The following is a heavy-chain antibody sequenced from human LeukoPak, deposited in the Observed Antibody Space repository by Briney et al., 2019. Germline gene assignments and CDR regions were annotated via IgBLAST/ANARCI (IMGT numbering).Heavy chain of an antibody. CDR3: ARHGDYGNYFYYGLDV. V-gene: IGHV4-34*01. J-gene: IGHJ6*02. Sequence: RQPPGKGLGWTGEINHDGSSNCNPSFKSRVTVSVDTSKNQFSLRLNSVTAADSVVYYCARHGDYGNYFYYGLDVWGQGTTVIVSS. CDR2: INHDGSS. D-gene: IGHD4-17*01.